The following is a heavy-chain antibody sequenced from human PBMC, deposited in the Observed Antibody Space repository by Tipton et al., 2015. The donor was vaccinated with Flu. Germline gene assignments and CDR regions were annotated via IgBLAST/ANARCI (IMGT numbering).Heavy chain of an antibody. Sequence: QLVQSGAEVKKPGSSVKVSCKASGGTFSSYAISWVRQAPGQGLEWMGGIIPILGITNYAQKFQGRVTITADKSTSTAYMELSSLRSEDTAVYYCATEADPALIPAGHFDYWGQGTLVTVSS. CDR2: IIPILGIT. CDR1: GGTFSSYA. CDR3: ATEADPALIPAGHFDY. J-gene: IGHJ4*02. D-gene: IGHD2-2*01. V-gene: IGHV1-69*09.